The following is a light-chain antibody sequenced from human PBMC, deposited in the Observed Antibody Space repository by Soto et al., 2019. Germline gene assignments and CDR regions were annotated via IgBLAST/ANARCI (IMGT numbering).Light chain of an antibody. CDR1: SSNIGSNT. V-gene: IGLV1-44*01. Sequence: QSVLTQPPSASGTPGQRVTISCSGSSSNIGSNTVNWYQQLPGTAPKLLIYSNNQRPSGVPDRFFGSKFGTSASLAISGLQSEDEGYYYCSAWGDRLDAVGFGGGNKLTVL. CDR3: SAWGDRLDAVG. J-gene: IGLJ2*01. CDR2: SNN.